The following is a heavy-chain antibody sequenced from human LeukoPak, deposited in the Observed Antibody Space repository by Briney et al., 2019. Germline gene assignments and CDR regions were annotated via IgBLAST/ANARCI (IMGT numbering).Heavy chain of an antibody. CDR3: ARTSDYGGNFDY. CDR1: GGSISSYY. V-gene: IGHV4-59*08. Sequence: SETLSLTCTVSGGSISSYYWSWIRQPPGKGLEWIGYIYYSGSTYYNPSLKSRVTISVDTSKNQFSLKLSSVTAADTAVYYCARTSDYGGNFDYWGQGTLVTVSS. CDR2: IYYSGST. D-gene: IGHD4-23*01. J-gene: IGHJ4*02.